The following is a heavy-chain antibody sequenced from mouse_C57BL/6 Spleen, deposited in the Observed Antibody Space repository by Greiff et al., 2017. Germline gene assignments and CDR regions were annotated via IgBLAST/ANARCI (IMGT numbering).Heavy chain of an antibody. D-gene: IGHD1-1*01. CDR1: GYSITSGYY. CDR3: ARAVANAMDY. J-gene: IGHJ4*01. CDR2: ISYDGSN. V-gene: IGHV3-6*01. Sequence: EVQVVESGPGLVKPSQSLSLTCSVTGYSITSGYYWNWIRQFPGNKLEWMGYISYDGSNNYNPSLKNRISITRDTSKNQFFLKLNSVTTEDTATYYCARAVANAMDYWGQGTSVTVSS.